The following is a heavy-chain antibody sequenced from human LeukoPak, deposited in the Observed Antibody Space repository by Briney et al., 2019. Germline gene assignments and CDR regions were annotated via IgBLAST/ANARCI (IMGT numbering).Heavy chain of an antibody. J-gene: IGHJ4*02. CDR2: IRYDGSNK. CDR3: AKDGSIAALFSALDY. CDR1: GFTFSSYG. V-gene: IGHV3-30*02. D-gene: IGHD6-6*01. Sequence: GGSLRLSCAASGFTFSSYGMHWVRQAPGKGLEWVAFIRYDGSNKYYADSVKGRFTISRDNSKNTLYLQMNSLRAEDTAVYYCAKDGSIAALFSALDYWGQGTLVTVSS.